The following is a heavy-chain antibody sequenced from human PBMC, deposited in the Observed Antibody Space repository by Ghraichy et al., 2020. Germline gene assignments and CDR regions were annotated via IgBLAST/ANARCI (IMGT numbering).Heavy chain of an antibody. CDR2: IFYSGST. CDR3: ASVGGSYSDYYYYGMDV. CDR1: GGSLSTYY. J-gene: IGHJ6*02. V-gene: IGHV4-59*01. D-gene: IGHD1-26*01. Sequence: SQTLSLTCTVSGGSLSTYYWSWIRQPPGKGLEWIGYIFYSGSTNYNPSLKSRVTISVDTSKNQFSLKLSSVTVADTAVYYCASVGGSYSDYYYYGMDVWGQGTTVTVSS.